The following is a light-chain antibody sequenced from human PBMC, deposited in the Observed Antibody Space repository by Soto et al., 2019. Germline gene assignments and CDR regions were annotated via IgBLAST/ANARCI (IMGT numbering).Light chain of an antibody. J-gene: IGKJ1*01. CDR1: QSVGSN. CDR2: GAS. V-gene: IGKV3-15*01. CDR3: QQYNNWPPDRT. Sequence: EIVMTQSPATLSVSPGDRAALSCRASQSVGSNLAWYQQKPGQAPRRLISGASTRATGSPARFSGSGSGTGFTLTISSLQSEDFAIYFCQQYNNWPPDRTFGQGTKVEIK.